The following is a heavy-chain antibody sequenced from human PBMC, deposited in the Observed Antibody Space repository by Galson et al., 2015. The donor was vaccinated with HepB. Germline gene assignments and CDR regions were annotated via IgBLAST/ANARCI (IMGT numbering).Heavy chain of an antibody. CDR3: AREVTTQYYYYGLDV. V-gene: IGHV3-30-3*01. D-gene: IGHD2-21*02. Sequence: SLRLSCAASGFTFSSYAMHWVRQAPGKGLEWVAVISYDGSNKYYADSVKGRFTISRDNSKNTLYLEMNSLRAEDTAVYYCAREVTTQYYYYGLDVWGQGTTVTVSS. J-gene: IGHJ6*02. CDR2: ISYDGSNK. CDR1: GFTFSSYA.